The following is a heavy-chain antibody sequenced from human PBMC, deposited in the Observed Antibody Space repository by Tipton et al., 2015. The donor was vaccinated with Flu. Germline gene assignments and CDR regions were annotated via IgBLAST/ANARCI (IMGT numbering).Heavy chain of an antibody. Sequence: TLSLTCSVSGGSISTTNSYWGWIRQPPGKGLEWIGSIDYSGSTFNNPSLNSRATISVDTSKNQFSLKLSSVTAADTAVYYCARLRANYYDSSGYSDYWGQGTLVTVSS. CDR2: IDYSGST. V-gene: IGHV4-39*07. CDR3: ARLRANYYDSSGYSDY. D-gene: IGHD3-22*01. J-gene: IGHJ4*02. CDR1: GGSISTTNSY.